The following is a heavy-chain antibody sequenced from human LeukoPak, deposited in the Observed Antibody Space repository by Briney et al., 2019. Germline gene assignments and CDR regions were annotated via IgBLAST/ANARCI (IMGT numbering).Heavy chain of an antibody. CDR2: ISYDGDNK. J-gene: IGHJ5*02. Sequence: GGSLRLSCVASGFTFSDYGMHWVRQAPGKGLEWVAVISYDGDNKYYADSVTGRFTISRDNSKNTLYMQMNSLTAEDTAVYYCAKVGSVGSCYSCRFDPWGQGTLVTVSS. CDR1: GFTFSDYG. V-gene: IGHV3-30*18. D-gene: IGHD2-15*01. CDR3: AKVGSVGSCYSCRFDP.